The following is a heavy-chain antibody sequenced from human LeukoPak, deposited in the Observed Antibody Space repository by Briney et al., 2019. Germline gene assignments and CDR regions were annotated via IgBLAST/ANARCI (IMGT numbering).Heavy chain of an antibody. CDR2: IGYDGRNK. Sequence: GGSLRLSCAASGFTFSSYGIHWVRQAPGKGLEWVTFIGYDGRNKYYADSVKGRFTISRDNAKNSLYLQMNSLRAEDTAVYYCARDHRPYYYDSSGYYLSGAFDIWGQGTMVTVSS. V-gene: IGHV3-30*02. CDR1: GFTFSSYG. D-gene: IGHD3-22*01. CDR3: ARDHRPYYYDSSGYYLSGAFDI. J-gene: IGHJ3*02.